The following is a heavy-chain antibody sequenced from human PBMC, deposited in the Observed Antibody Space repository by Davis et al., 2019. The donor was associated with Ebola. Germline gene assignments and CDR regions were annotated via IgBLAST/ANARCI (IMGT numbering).Heavy chain of an antibody. Sequence: ASVTVSCKASGYTFTSYYMHWVRQAPGQGLEWMGWINPNSGGTNYAQKFQGWVTMTRDPSISTAYMELSRLRSDDTAVYYCARDLGWAGATTRRLFYFDYWGQGTLVTVSS. CDR1: GYTFTSYY. V-gene: IGHV1-2*04. D-gene: IGHD1-26*01. CDR3: ARDLGWAGATTRRLFYFDY. J-gene: IGHJ4*02. CDR2: INPNSGGT.